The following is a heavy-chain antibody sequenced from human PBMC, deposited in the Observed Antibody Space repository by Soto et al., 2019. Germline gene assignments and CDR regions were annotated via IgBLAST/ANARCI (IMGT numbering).Heavy chain of an antibody. CDR1: GFTFSSYG. D-gene: IGHD1-1*01. J-gene: IGHJ4*02. Sequence: GGSLRLSCAASGFTFSSYGMHWVRQAPGKGLEWVAVISYDGSNKYYADSVKGRFTISRDNSKNTLYLQMNSLRAEDTAVYYCAKVTTGTPFDYWGQGTLVTVSS. CDR3: AKVTTGTPFDY. CDR2: ISYDGSNK. V-gene: IGHV3-30*18.